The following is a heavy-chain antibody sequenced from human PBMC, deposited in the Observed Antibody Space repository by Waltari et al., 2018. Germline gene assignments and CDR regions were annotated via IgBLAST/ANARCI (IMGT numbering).Heavy chain of an antibody. CDR2: IYYSGST. CDR3: ARHQRERYFDWLLSDDAFDI. Sequence: QLQLQESCPGLVKPSETLSLTCTVSGGSISSSSYYWGWIRQPPGKGLEWIGSIYYSGSTYDTPSLKSRVTISVDTSKNQFSLKLSSVTAADTAVYYCARHQRERYFDWLLSDDAFDIWGQGTMVTVSS. V-gene: IGHV4-39*07. CDR1: GGSISSSSYY. J-gene: IGHJ3*02. D-gene: IGHD3-9*01.